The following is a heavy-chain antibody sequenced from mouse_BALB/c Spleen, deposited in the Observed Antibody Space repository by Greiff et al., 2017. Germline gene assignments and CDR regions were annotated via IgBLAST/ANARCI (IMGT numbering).Heavy chain of an antibody. V-gene: IGHV3-2*02. CDR3: ATYDGYTGYFDV. J-gene: IGHJ1*01. Sequence: EVKLVESGPGLVKPSQSLSLTCTVTGYSITSDYAWNWIRQFPGNKLEWMGYISYSGSTSYNPSLKSRISITRDTSKNQFFLQLNSVTTEDTATYYCATYDGYTGYFDVWGAGTTVTVSS. D-gene: IGHD2-3*01. CDR2: ISYSGST. CDR1: GYSITSDYA.